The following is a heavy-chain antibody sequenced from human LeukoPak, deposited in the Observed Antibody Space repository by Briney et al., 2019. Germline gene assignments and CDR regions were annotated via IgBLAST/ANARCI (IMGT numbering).Heavy chain of an antibody. Sequence: SETLSLTCTVSGGSVSSGSYYWSWIRQPPGKGLEWIGYIYYSGSTNYNPSLKSRVTISVDTSKKQFSLKLSSVTAADTAVYYCARAGAKYYYDSSAYYSTVFDIWGQGTMVTVSS. V-gene: IGHV4-61*01. CDR1: GGSVSSGSYY. CDR3: ARAGAKYYYDSSAYYSTVFDI. J-gene: IGHJ3*02. CDR2: IYYSGST. D-gene: IGHD3-22*01.